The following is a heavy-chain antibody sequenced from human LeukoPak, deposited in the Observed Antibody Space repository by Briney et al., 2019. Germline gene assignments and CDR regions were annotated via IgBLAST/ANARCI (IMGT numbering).Heavy chain of an antibody. CDR3: VRAGAFYDILGV. J-gene: IGHJ6*02. D-gene: IGHD3-9*01. CDR1: GYTFNDHF. V-gene: IGHV1-2*02. CDR2: MDPKSGGT. Sequence: GASVKVSCKASGYTFNDHFIHWVRQAPGQRPEWVGWMDPKSGGTRFAPNFQGRVTLTRDTSVSAAYVELSSLTSDDTAVYYCVRAGAFYDILGVWGPGTTVAVSS.